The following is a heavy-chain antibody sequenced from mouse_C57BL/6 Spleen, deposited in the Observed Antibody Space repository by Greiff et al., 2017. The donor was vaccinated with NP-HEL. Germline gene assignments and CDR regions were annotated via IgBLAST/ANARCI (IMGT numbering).Heavy chain of an antibody. CDR2: IWSGGST. Sequence: VQVVESGPGLVQPSQSLTISCTASGFSLTSYCVHWVRQSPGKGLEWLGVIWSGGSTAYYAEFISRLSISKDNSKSQVFFKMNSLQADDTAIYYCARNRDYGSSSPFAYWGQGTLVTVSA. V-gene: IGHV2-2*01. J-gene: IGHJ3*01. CDR3: ARNRDYGSSSPFAY. D-gene: IGHD1-1*01. CDR1: GFSLTSYC.